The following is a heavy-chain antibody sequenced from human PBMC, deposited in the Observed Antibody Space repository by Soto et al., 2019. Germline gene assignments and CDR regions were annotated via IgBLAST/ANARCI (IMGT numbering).Heavy chain of an antibody. J-gene: IGHJ3*02. Sequence: GGSLRLSCAASGFTFSSYAMSWVRQAPGKGLEWVSAISGSGGSTYYADSVKGRFTISRDNSKNTLYLQMNSLRAEDTAVYYCATDVMGYCSGGSCYGFAFDIWGQGTMVTVSS. V-gene: IGHV3-23*01. CDR2: ISGSGGST. CDR3: ATDVMGYCSGGSCYGFAFDI. D-gene: IGHD2-15*01. CDR1: GFTFSSYA.